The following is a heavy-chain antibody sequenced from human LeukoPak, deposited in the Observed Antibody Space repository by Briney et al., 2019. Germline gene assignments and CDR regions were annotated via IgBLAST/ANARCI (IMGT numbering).Heavy chain of an antibody. V-gene: IGHV4-4*09. D-gene: IGHD4-23*01. Sequence: SETLSLTCTFSGGYISGYYWSWMRQPPGKGLEWIGYIYSTGTTNYNPSLKSRVTISIDTSKNQFSLRLTSVTAADTAVYYCARARWHYNYDYWGQGTLVTVSS. CDR2: IYSTGTT. CDR3: ARARWHYNYDY. CDR1: GGYISGYY. J-gene: IGHJ4*02.